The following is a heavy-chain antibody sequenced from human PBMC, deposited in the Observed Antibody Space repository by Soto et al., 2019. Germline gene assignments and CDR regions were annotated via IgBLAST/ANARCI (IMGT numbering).Heavy chain of an antibody. CDR1: GFTFSSYA. V-gene: IGHV3-23*01. J-gene: IGHJ5*02. D-gene: IGHD3-9*01. CDR2: ISGSGGST. Sequence: GGSLRLSCAASGFTFSSYAMSWVRQAPGKGLEWVSAISGSGGSTYYADSVKGRFTISRDNSKNTLYLQMNSLRDEDTAVYYCAKVPSPGILTGYHNWFDPWGQGTLVTVSS. CDR3: AKVPSPGILTGYHNWFDP.